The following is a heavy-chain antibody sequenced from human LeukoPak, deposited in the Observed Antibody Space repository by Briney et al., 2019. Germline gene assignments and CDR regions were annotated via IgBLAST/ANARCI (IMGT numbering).Heavy chain of an antibody. CDR3: ARAQIGYCSSTSCYFGLDLDY. CDR2: INPSGGST. D-gene: IGHD2-2*01. V-gene: IGHV1-46*01. CDR1: GYTFTSYY. J-gene: IGHJ4*02. Sequence: GASVKVSCKASGYTFTSYYMHWVRQAPGQGLEWMGIINPSGGSTSYAQKFQGRVTMTRDMSTSTVYMELSSLRSEDTAVYYCARAQIGYCSSTSCYFGLDLDYWGQGTLVTVSS.